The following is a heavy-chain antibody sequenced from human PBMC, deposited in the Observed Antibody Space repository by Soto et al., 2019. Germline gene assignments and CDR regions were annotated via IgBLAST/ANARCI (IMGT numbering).Heavy chain of an antibody. CDR3: AREPLFYDSDGFSWDEAFDI. CDR2: IYQSGST. Sequence: TXSVTCAVCGGSLSSSAYSWSWIRQPPGKGLEWIGFIYQSGSTYYNPSLKSRVTMSLDRPKNQFSLKLSSVTAADTAVYYCAREPLFYDSDGFSWDEAFDIWGQGTMVTVSS. D-gene: IGHD3-22*01. V-gene: IGHV4-30-2*01. CDR1: GGSLSSSAYS. J-gene: IGHJ3*02.